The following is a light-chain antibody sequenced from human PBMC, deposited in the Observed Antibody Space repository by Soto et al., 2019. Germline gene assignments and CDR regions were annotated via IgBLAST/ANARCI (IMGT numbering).Light chain of an antibody. Sequence: DIVMTQSPDSLAVSLGERATINCKSSQSVLYSSNNKNYLAWYQQKPGQPPKLLIYWASTRESGVPDRFSGSGSGTDFTLTISSLQAEDFAVYYCQQYGRSPFTFGPGTKVDIK. J-gene: IGKJ3*01. CDR1: QSVLYSSNNKNY. CDR3: QQYGRSPFT. V-gene: IGKV4-1*01. CDR2: WAS.